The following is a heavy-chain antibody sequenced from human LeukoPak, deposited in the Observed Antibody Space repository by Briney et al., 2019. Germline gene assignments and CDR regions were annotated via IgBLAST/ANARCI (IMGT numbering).Heavy chain of an antibody. CDR3: ARGVELNFDY. V-gene: IGHV4-31*03. Sequence: SETLSLTCTVSGGSISSGGYYWSWIRQHPGKGLEWIGYIYYSGSTYYNPSLKSRVTISVDTSKNQFSLKLSSVTAADTAVYYCARGVELNFDYWGQGTLVTVSS. D-gene: IGHD1-7*01. CDR1: GGSISSGGYY. CDR2: IYYSGST. J-gene: IGHJ4*02.